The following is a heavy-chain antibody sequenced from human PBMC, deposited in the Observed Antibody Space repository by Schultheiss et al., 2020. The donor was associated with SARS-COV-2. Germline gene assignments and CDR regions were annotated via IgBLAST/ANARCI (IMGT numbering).Heavy chain of an antibody. Sequence: GGSLRLSCAASGFTFSSYWMHWVRQAPGKGLVWVSRINSDGSSTSYADSVKGRFTISRDNAKNTLYLQMNSLRAEDTAVYYCARDPYSSGWYGGYYFDYWGQGTLVTVSS. CDR2: INSDGSST. CDR3: ARDPYSSGWYGGYYFDY. CDR1: GFTFSSYW. J-gene: IGHJ4*02. V-gene: IGHV3-74*01. D-gene: IGHD6-19*01.